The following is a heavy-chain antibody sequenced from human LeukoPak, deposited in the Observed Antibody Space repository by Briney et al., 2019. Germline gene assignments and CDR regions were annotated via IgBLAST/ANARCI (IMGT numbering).Heavy chain of an antibody. CDR1: GYTFTGYY. CDR3: ARVGYYDFWSGYYYYYYGMDV. CDR2: INPNSGGT. J-gene: IGHJ6*02. Sequence: ASVKVSCKASGYTFTGYYMHWVRQAPGQGLEWMGWINPNSGGTNYAQKFQGRVTMTRDTSISTAYMELSRLRSDDTAVYYCARVGYYDFWSGYYYYYYGMDVWGQGTTVTVSS. D-gene: IGHD3-3*01. V-gene: IGHV1-2*02.